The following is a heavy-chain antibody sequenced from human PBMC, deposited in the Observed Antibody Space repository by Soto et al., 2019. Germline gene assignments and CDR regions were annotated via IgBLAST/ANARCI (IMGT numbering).Heavy chain of an antibody. D-gene: IGHD4-17*01. Sequence: QVQLQEAGPGLVKPSETLSPPCPGPSGSISTYYWSWIRQPPGKGLEWIGYVYYSGYTNYNPSLKSRVTISVDTSKNQFSLKLTSVTAADTAVYYCARGLYGDYSWEASDIWGQGTMVTVSS. CDR1: SGSISTYY. CDR3: ARGLYGDYSWEASDI. J-gene: IGHJ3*02. CDR2: VYYSGYT. V-gene: IGHV4-59*01.